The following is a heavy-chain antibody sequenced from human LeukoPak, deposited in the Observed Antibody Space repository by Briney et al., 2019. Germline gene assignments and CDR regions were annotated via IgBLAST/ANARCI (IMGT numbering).Heavy chain of an antibody. Sequence: GGSLRLSCAASQFTFSNYAMNWVRQAPGKGLEWVSYISSSSSTIYYADSVKGRFTISRDNAKNSLYLQMNSLRAEDTAVYYCARDRGLSGSYYVFDNWGQGTLVTVSS. D-gene: IGHD1-26*01. J-gene: IGHJ4*02. CDR2: ISSSSSTI. V-gene: IGHV3-48*01. CDR3: ARDRGLSGSYYVFDN. CDR1: QFTFSNYA.